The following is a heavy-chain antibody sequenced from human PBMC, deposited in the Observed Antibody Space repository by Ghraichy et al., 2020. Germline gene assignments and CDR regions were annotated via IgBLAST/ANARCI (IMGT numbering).Heavy chain of an antibody. CDR2: INHSGST. CDR3: ARQEDYYYDVHG. J-gene: IGHJ6*03. V-gene: IGHV4-34*01. CDR1: GGSFSGYY. Sequence: SETLSLTCAVYGGSFSGYYWSWIRQPPGKGLEWIGEINHSGSTNYNPSLKSRVTISVDTSKNQFSLKLSSVTAADTAVYYCARQEDYYYDVHGWGKGTKGTDSS.